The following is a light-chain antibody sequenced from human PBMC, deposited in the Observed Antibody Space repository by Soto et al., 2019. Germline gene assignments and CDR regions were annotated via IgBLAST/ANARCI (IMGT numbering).Light chain of an antibody. Sequence: EFVLTQSPGTLYLSPVERATFFCRASQSVSSNYLAWYQQKPGQAPRLLIYGASSRGTGIPDRFSGGWSGTDFTLTISRLEPEDFAVYYCQHYGSSPQTFGQGTKVEIK. CDR2: GAS. CDR3: QHYGSSPQT. CDR1: QSVSSNY. V-gene: IGKV3-20*01. J-gene: IGKJ1*01.